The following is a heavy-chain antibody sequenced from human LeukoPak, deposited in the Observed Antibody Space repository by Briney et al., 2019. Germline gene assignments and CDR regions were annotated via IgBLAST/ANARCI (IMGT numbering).Heavy chain of an antibody. CDR3: ARAGRGSYFEYYFDY. CDR2: ISYDGSNK. V-gene: IGHV3-30-3*01. Sequence: SCKASGGTFSSYAMHWVRQAPGKGLEWVAVISYDGSNKYYADSVKGRFTISRDNSKNTLYLQMNSLRAEDTAVYYCARAGRGSYFEYYFDYWGQGTLVTVSS. J-gene: IGHJ4*02. D-gene: IGHD1-26*01. CDR1: GGTFSSYA.